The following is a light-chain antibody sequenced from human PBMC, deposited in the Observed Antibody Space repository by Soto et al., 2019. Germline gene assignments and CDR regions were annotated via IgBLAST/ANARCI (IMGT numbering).Light chain of an antibody. Sequence: DIQMTQSPSSLSASVGDRVTITCRASQSISSYLNWYQQKPRKAPKLLIYAASSLQSGVPSRFSGSGYGTEFTLTISSLQPADFATYYCQQSYSTPQTFGQGTKVEI. CDR2: AAS. CDR3: QQSYSTPQT. J-gene: IGKJ1*01. CDR1: QSISSY. V-gene: IGKV1-39*01.